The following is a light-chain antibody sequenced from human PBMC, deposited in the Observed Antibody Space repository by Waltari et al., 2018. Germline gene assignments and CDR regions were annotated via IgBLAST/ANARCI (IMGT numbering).Light chain of an antibody. V-gene: IGLV1-44*01. CDR3: AAWDDSLNGPVV. CDR1: SSNIGSNT. Sequence: QSVLTQPPSASGTPGQRVTIHCSGSSSNIGSNTVNWYQQLPGTAPKLLIYSNNQRPSGVPDRFSGSKSGTSASLAISGLQSEDEADYYCAAWDDSLNGPVVFGGGTKLTVL. J-gene: IGLJ3*02. CDR2: SNN.